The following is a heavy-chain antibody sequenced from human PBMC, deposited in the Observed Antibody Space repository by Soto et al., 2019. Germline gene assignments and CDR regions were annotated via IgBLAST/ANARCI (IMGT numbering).Heavy chain of an antibody. J-gene: IGHJ3*02. CDR3: ARASTIMITFGGVIVADAFDI. CDR2: IYYSGST. Sequence: SETLSLTCTVSGGTISSGGYYWSWIRQHPGKGLEWFGYIYYSGSTYYNPSLKSRVTISVDTSKNQFSLKLSSVTAADTAVYYCARASTIMITFGGVIVADAFDIWGQGTMVTVSS. D-gene: IGHD3-16*02. V-gene: IGHV4-31*03. CDR1: GGTISSGGYY.